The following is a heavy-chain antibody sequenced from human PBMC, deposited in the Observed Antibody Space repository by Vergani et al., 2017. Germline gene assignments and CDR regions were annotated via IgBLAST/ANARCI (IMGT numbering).Heavy chain of an antibody. Sequence: QVQLEESGGGVVQPGRSLRLSCETSGRMFNNYGMHWVRQAPGKGLEWVAVISSDGSNKHYADSVKGRFTISRDNSQNTLYLQMDSLTAEDTAIYFCVNGYYYDQSGLASFDYWGQGTLVTVSS. J-gene: IGHJ4*02. CDR2: ISSDGSNK. CDR1: GRMFNNYG. D-gene: IGHD3-22*01. V-gene: IGHV3-30*18. CDR3: VNGYYYDQSGLASFDY.